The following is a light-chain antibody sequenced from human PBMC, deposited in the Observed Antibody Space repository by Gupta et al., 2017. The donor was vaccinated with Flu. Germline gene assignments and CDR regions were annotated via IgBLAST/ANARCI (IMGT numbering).Light chain of an antibody. CDR1: NSDVGHYDY. CDR2: GVS. J-gene: IGLJ3*02. V-gene: IGLV2-11*03. CDR3: CSYAGTFTFV. Sequence: NSDVGHYDYVSWYQQHPGRAPKLMIYGVSERPSGVPDRFSSSKSGNTASLTISGLQAEDEADYYCCSYAGTFTFVFGGGTKLTVL.